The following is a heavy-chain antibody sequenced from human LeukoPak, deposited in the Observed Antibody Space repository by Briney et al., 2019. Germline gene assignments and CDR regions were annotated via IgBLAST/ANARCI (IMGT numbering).Heavy chain of an antibody. CDR2: INPNSGGT. Sequence: ASVKVSCKASGYTFTSYYMHCVRQAPGQRLEWMGWINPNSGGTNYAQKLQGRVTMTRDTSISTAYMELSRLRSDDTAVYYCARLRLGELSLDYWGQGTLVTVSS. CDR3: ARLRLGELSLDY. J-gene: IGHJ4*02. CDR1: GYTFTSYY. V-gene: IGHV1-2*02. D-gene: IGHD3-16*02.